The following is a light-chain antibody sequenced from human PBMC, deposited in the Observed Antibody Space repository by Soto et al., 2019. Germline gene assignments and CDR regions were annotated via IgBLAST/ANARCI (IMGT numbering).Light chain of an antibody. CDR3: QQRSKWVT. CDR1: RSVSGSY. V-gene: IGKV3D-20*02. CDR2: SAS. J-gene: IGKJ4*01. Sequence: EIVLTQSPGTLSLSPGERVTLSCRASRSVSGSYLAWYQQKPGQAPRVLIYSASLRATGIPDRFSGSGSGTDFSLTISRLEPEDFAVYYCQQRSKWVTFGRGTKVDIK.